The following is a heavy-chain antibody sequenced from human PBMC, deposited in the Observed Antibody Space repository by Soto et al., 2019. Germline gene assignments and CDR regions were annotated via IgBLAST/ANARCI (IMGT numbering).Heavy chain of an antibody. J-gene: IGHJ6*02. CDR1: GFTFSSYA. D-gene: IGHD2-2*01. CDR3: ARYIPGVRYYGMDV. V-gene: IGHV3-23*01. Sequence: GGSLRLSCAASGFTFSSYAMKWVRQAPGKGLEWVSLIGESGTPTYYTDSVKGRFTISRDNSGNTLFLEMYSLRAEDTAVYYCARYIPGVRYYGMDVWGQGTTVTVSS. CDR2: IGESGTPT.